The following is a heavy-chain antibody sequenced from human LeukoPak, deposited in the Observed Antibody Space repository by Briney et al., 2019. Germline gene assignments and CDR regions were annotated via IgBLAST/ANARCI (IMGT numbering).Heavy chain of an antibody. V-gene: IGHV4-4*07. D-gene: IGHD6-13*01. CDR2: VHSGDNS. Sequence: SETLSLTCTVSGGSTSGYYWSWIRQPAGKGLEWIGRVHSGDNSNSVPSLKSRLAMSLDTSTNQFSLKLTSVTAADTAVYYCARGGAHSPSHDYFYQFMDAWGKGTTVTVSS. CDR3: ARGGAHSPSHDYFYQFMDA. J-gene: IGHJ6*03. CDR1: GGSTSGYY.